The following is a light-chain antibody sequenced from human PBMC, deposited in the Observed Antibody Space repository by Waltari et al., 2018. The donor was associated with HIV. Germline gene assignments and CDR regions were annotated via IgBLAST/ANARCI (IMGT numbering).Light chain of an antibody. J-gene: IGKJ4*01. CDR3: QQRSNWPLT. CDR2: DAS. CDR1: QSVSSY. Sequence: QSPATLSLSPGERATLSCRASQSVSSYLAWYQQKPGQAPRLLIYDASNRATGIPARFSGSGSGTDFTLTISSLEPEDFAVYYCQQRSNWPLTFGGGTKVEIK. V-gene: IGKV3-11*01.